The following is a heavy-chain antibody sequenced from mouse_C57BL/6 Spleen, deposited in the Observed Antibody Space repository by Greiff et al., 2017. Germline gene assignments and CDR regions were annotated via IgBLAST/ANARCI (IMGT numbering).Heavy chain of an antibody. J-gene: IGHJ4*01. Sequence: QVQLQQPGAELVKPGASVKLSCKASGYTFTSYWMHWVKQRPGQGLEWIGMIHPNSGSTNYNEKFKSQATLTVDKSSRTAYMQLSSLTSEDSAVYYCSSPITTVVATGAMDYWGQGTSVTVSS. CDR3: SSPITTVVATGAMDY. CDR1: GYTFTSYW. V-gene: IGHV1-64*01. CDR2: IHPNSGST. D-gene: IGHD1-1*01.